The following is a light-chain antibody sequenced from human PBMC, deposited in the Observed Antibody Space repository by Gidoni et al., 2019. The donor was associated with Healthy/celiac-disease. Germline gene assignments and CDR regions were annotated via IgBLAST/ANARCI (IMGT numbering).Light chain of an antibody. CDR2: WAS. V-gene: IGKV4-1*01. J-gene: IGKJ2*01. CDR1: QSVLYSSNNKNY. Sequence: DIVMTQSPDSLAVSLGERATINCKSSQSVLYSSNNKNYLAWYQQKPGQPPKLLIYWASTRESGVPDRFSGSGSGTDITLTISSLQAEDVAVYYCQQYYGTWYTFGQGTKLEIK. CDR3: QQYYGTWYT.